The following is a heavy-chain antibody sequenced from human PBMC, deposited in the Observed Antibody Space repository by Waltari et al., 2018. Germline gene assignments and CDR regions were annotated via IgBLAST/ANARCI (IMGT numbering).Heavy chain of an antibody. V-gene: IGHV1-3*01. CDR3: ARGRGGSSSFYTRNWFDP. CDR2: INAGNGNT. CDR1: GYTFTSYA. J-gene: IGHJ5*02. D-gene: IGHD6-6*01. Sequence: QVQLVQSGAEVKKPGASVKVSCKASGYTFTSYAMHWVRQAPGHRLEWMGWINAGNGNTKYSQKCQGRGTITRDTSASTAYMELSSLRSEDTAVYYCARGRGGSSSFYTRNWFDPWGQGTLVTVSS.